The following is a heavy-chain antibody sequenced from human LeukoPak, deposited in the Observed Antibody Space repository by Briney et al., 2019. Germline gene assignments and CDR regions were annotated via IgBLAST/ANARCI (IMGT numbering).Heavy chain of an antibody. CDR3: ARHESPGGATIH. CDR2: IYHGGSA. CDR1: GYSISSGYY. D-gene: IGHD1-26*01. J-gene: IGHJ4*02. V-gene: IGHV4-38-2*01. Sequence: NPSETLSLTCAVSGYSISSGYYWGWIRQPPGKELEGVGIIYHGGSAYYNPSLKSRVTISVDTSKNKLYLKLSSLTAADTAVYYCARHESPGGATIHWGEGTLVTVSS.